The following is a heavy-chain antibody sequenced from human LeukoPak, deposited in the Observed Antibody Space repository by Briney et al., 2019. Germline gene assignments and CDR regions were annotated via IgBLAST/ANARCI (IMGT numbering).Heavy chain of an antibody. CDR1: GFTFSGYW. CDR3: ARAMT. V-gene: IGHV3-7*01. J-gene: IGHJ5*02. CDR2: IKPDGSDK. Sequence: GGSLRLSCAASGFTFSGYWMSWVRQAPGKGLEWVANIKPDGSDKAYVDSVKGRLTSSRDNTKNSLYLQMSSLRAEDTAVYYCARAMTWGQGTLVSVSS.